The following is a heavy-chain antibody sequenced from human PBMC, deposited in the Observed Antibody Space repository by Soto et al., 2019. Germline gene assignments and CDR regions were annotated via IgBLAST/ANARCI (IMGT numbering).Heavy chain of an antibody. CDR1: GFTFSNAW. D-gene: IGHD6-13*01. CDR3: TTDGFGRSSWKSYYYGMDV. CDR2: IKSKTDGGTT. Sequence: GGSLRLSCAASGFTFSNAWMSWVRQAPGKGLEWVGRIKSKTDGGTTDYAAPVKGRFTISRDDSKNTLYLQMNSLKTEDTAVYYCTTDGFGRSSWKSYYYGMDVWGQGTTVTVSS. V-gene: IGHV3-15*01. J-gene: IGHJ6*01.